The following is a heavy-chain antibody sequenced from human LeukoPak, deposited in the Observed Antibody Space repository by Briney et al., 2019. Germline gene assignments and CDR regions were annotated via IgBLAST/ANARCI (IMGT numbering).Heavy chain of an antibody. CDR2: IYYSGST. D-gene: IGHD3-3*01. CDR3: ARGSLRFLEVPPRAFDI. V-gene: IGHV4-59*01. Sequence: PSETLSLTCTVSGGSISSYYWSWIRQPPGKGLEWIGYIYYSGSTNYNPSLKSRVTISVDTSKNQFSLKLSSVTAADTAVYYCARGSLRFLEVPPRAFDIWGQGTMVTVSS. CDR1: GGSISSYY. J-gene: IGHJ3*02.